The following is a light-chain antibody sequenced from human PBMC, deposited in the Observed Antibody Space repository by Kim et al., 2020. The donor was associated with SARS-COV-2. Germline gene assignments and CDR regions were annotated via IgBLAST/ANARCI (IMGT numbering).Light chain of an antibody. Sequence: PPATPTSTGSSNIVGNKGAAWLRQHPGQPPKLLAYGSNKRPSGVSDRFSASRSGKTASLTIAGLQPEDEADYYCSWWDSSLSAQVFGGGTQLTVL. CDR3: SWWDSSLSAQV. CDR1: SNIVGNKG. V-gene: IGLV10-54*02. CDR2: GSN. J-gene: IGLJ3*02.